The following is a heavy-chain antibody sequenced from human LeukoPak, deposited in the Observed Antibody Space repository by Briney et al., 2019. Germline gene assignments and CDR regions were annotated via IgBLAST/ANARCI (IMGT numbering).Heavy chain of an antibody. CDR1: GFTFSDYN. V-gene: IGHV3-30-3*01. Sequence: GGSLRLSCAASGFTFSDYNMHWVRQAPGKGLDWVALMSPDGNKKYYADSVKGRFTISRDNSKNTLYLQMNSLRAEDTAVYYCARGEGSYYYDSSGYNFDYWGQGTLVTVSS. J-gene: IGHJ4*02. D-gene: IGHD3-22*01. CDR2: MSPDGNKK. CDR3: ARGEGSYYYDSSGYNFDY.